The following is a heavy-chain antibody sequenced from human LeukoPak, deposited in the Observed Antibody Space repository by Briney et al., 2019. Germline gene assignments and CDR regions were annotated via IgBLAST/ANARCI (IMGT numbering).Heavy chain of an antibody. V-gene: IGHV1-69*05. CDR2: IIPIFGTA. CDR3: ARDENGGPFDY. J-gene: IGHJ4*02. CDR1: GGTFSSYA. D-gene: IGHD4-23*01. Sequence: ASVKVSCKASGGTFSSYAISWVRQAPGQGLEWRGGIIPIFGTASYAQKFQGRVTITTDESTSTAYMELSSLRSEDTAVYYCARDENGGPFDYWGQGTLVIVSS.